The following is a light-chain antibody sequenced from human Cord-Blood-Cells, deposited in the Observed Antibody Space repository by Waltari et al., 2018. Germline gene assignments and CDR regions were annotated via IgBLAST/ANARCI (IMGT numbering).Light chain of an antibody. J-gene: IGKJ1*01. V-gene: IGKV1-33*01. CDR3: QQYDNLPRT. CDR1: QDISNY. Sequence: DIQMTQSPFSLSASVGDRVTITYQASQDISNYLTWYQQHPGKAPKPLINDASNLETGVPSRFSGSGSGTDFTFTISSLQPEDIATYYCQQYDNLPRTFGQGTKVEIK. CDR2: DAS.